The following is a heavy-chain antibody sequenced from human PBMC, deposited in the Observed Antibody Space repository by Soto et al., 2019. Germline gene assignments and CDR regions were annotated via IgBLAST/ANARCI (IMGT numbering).Heavy chain of an antibody. V-gene: IGHV4-59*01. CDR2: IYYSGST. CDR1: GGSISRYD. J-gene: IGHJ3*02. Sequence: SSETLSLTCTVSGGSISRYDCSWIRQPPGKGLEWIGYIYYSGSTNYNPSLKSRVTISVDTSKNQFSLKLSSVTAADTAVYYCARRYGSAFDIWGQGTMVTVSS. D-gene: IGHD3-10*01. CDR3: ARRYGSAFDI.